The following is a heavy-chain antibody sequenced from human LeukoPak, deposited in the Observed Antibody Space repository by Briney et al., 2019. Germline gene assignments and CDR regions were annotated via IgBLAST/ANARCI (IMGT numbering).Heavy chain of an antibody. CDR2: ISSSGNTI. D-gene: IGHD6-19*01. J-gene: IGHJ6*03. CDR3: ARGAVAGRYYYYYMDV. CDR1: GFTFSSYE. V-gene: IGHV3-48*03. Sequence: GGSLRLSCAASGFTFSSYEMNWVRQAPGKGLEWVSYISSSGNTIYYADSVKGRFTISRDNSKNTLYLQLSSLTSEDTAVYFCARGAVAGRYYYYYMDVWGTGTTVIVSS.